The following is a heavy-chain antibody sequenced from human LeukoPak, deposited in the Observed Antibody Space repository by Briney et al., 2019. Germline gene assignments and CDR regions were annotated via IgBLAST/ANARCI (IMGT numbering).Heavy chain of an antibody. J-gene: IGHJ4*02. CDR3: ASSFYYDSRDY. Sequence: SETLSLTCVVYGGSFSGYFWSWIRQPPGKALEWIGEITPSGSANYNPSLKSRVSISIDTSKKKLSLRLTSVTAADSAVYYCASSFYYDSRDYWGQGTLVSVSS. CDR2: ITPSGSA. CDR1: GGSFSGYF. D-gene: IGHD3-22*01. V-gene: IGHV4-34*01.